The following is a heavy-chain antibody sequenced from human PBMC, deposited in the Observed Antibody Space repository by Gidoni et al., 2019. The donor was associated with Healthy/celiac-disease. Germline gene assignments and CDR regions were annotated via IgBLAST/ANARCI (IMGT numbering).Heavy chain of an antibody. Sequence: QVQLQESGPGLVKPSQTLSLTCTVSGGSISSGGYYWSWIRQHPGKGLEWIGYIYYSGSTYYNPSLKSRVTISVDTSKNQFSLKLSSVTAADTAVYYCARVSQLAIPHYDSSGYYPIDAFDIWGQGTMVTVSS. CDR2: IYYSGST. V-gene: IGHV4-31*03. J-gene: IGHJ3*02. CDR1: GGSISSGGYY. D-gene: IGHD3-22*01. CDR3: ARVSQLAIPHYDSSGYYPIDAFDI.